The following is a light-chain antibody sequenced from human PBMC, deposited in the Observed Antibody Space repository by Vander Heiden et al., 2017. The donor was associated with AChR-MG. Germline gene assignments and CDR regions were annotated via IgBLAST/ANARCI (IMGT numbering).Light chain of an antibody. CDR2: AAS. Sequence: DIQLTQPPSSLSASVGDRVTITCRASQNISSYLNWYQQKPGKAPNLLIYAASSLQSGVPSRFSGSGSGTDFTLTISSLQPEDFATYYCQQCYSTLYTFGQGTKLEIK. V-gene: IGKV1-39*01. J-gene: IGKJ2*01. CDR1: QNISSY. CDR3: QQCYSTLYT.